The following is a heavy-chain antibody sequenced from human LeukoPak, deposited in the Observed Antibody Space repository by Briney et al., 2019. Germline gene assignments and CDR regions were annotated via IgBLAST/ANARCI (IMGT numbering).Heavy chain of an antibody. CDR3: ARDTSGLEAFDI. V-gene: IGHV1-69*01. J-gene: IGHJ3*02. CDR1: GGTFSSYA. CDR2: IIPIFGTA. Sequence: SVKVSCKASGGTFSSYAISWVRQAPGQGLEWMGGIIPIFGTANYAQKFQGRVTITADESTSTAYMELSSLRSEDTAVYYCARDTSGLEAFDIWGQGTMVTVSS. D-gene: IGHD3-16*01.